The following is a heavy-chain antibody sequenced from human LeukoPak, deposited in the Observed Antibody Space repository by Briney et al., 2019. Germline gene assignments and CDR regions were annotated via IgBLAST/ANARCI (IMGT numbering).Heavy chain of an antibody. D-gene: IGHD1-26*01. J-gene: IGHJ4*02. V-gene: IGHV1-69-2*01. Sequence: GASVKISCKASGYTFTDYYIHWVQQAPGKGLKWMGRVDPEDAETIYAEKFQGRLTITTDTSTDTAYMDMSSLTSEDTAVYYCPIGKWDLLARCWGQGTLITVSS. CDR2: VDPEDAET. CDR3: PIGKWDLLARC. CDR1: GYTFTDYY.